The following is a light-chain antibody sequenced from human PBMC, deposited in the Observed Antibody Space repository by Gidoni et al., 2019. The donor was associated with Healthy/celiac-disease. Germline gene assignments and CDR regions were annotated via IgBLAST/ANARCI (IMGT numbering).Light chain of an antibody. CDR2: GAS. J-gene: IGKJ5*01. V-gene: IGKV3-15*01. CDR1: QSVSSN. Sequence: EIVMTQSPATLSVSPGERATLSCRASQSVSSNLAWYQQKPVQAPRLLIYGASTRATGIPARFSGSGSGTEFTLTISSLQSEDFAVYYCQQYNNWLPAFGQGTRLEIK. CDR3: QQYNNWLPA.